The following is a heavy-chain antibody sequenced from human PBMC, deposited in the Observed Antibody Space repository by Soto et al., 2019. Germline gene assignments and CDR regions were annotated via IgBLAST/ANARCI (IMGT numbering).Heavy chain of an antibody. CDR2: NDDTGST. J-gene: IGHJ6*03. V-gene: IGHV4-59*01. CDR3: VIGVLEWLLRDSYYYYMDV. D-gene: IGHD3-3*01. Sequence: ETLSLTCTVSGDSISSSYWNWIRQAPGKGLAWIGNNDDTGSTNYNPSLKSRVTLSVDPSNNQYSLKLSSVTAADTAVYYCVIGVLEWLLRDSYYYYMDVRGKGTTVTVSS. CDR1: GDSISSSY.